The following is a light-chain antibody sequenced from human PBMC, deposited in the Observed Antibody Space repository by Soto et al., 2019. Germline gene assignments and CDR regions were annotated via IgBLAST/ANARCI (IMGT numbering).Light chain of an antibody. CDR3: QQYYSYPRT. CDR2: AAS. J-gene: IGKJ1*01. V-gene: IGKV1-8*01. CDR1: QGISSY. Sequence: IQMTQSPSSLSASVGDRATITCRASQGISSYLAWYQQNPGKAPQLLIYAASTLQSGVPSRFSGSGSGTDFTLTISCLQSEDFATYYCQQYYSYPRTFGQGTKVDIK.